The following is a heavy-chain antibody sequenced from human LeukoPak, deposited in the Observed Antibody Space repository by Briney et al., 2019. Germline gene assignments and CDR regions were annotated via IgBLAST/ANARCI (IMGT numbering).Heavy chain of an antibody. J-gene: IGHJ4*02. CDR2: INHGGST. V-gene: IGHV4-34*01. D-gene: IGHD3-9*01. Sequence: SETLSLNCAVYGGSFSGYYWSRIRQPPGKWREWIGEINHGGSTNYNPTLKSRVTISVDTSKYQFPLKLSSVAAADTAVYYCARHLPAYDILTGYYPMDFDYWGQGTLGTVSS. CDR3: ARHLPAYDILTGYYPMDFDY. CDR1: GGSFSGYY.